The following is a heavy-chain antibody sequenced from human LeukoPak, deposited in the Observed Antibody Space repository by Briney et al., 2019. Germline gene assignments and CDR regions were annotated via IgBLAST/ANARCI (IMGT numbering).Heavy chain of an antibody. CDR2: IIPIFGTA. J-gene: IGHJ4*02. CDR1: GYTFTSYY. D-gene: IGHD4-23*01. V-gene: IGHV1-69*05. CDR3: AREISGYGGNSGSFDY. Sequence: ASVKVSCKASGYTFTSYYMHWVRQAPGQGLEWMGGIIPIFGTANYAQKFQGRVTITTDESTSTAYMELSSLRSEDTAVYYCAREISGYGGNSGSFDYWGQGTLVTVSS.